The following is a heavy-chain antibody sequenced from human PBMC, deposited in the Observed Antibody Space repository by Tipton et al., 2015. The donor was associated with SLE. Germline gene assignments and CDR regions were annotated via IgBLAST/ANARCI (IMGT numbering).Heavy chain of an antibody. CDR2: ISSSSSTI. CDR1: GFTFSSYS. V-gene: IGHV3-48*01. J-gene: IGHJ4*02. D-gene: IGHD4-17*01. Sequence: SLRLSCAASGFTFSSYSMNWVRQAPGKGLEWVSYISSSSSTIYYADSVKGRFTISRDNAKNSLYLQMNSLRAEDTAVYYCAKIMTTVTSYFDYWGQGTLVTVSS. CDR3: AKIMTTVTSYFDY.